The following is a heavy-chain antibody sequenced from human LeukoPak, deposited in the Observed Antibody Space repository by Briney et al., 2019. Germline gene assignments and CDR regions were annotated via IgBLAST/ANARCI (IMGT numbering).Heavy chain of an antibody. CDR1: GGSISSSNW. V-gene: IGHV4-4*02. CDR2: IYHSGST. Sequence: SETLSLTCAVSGGSISSSNWWSWVRQPPGKGLEWIGEIYHSGSTNYNPSLKSRVTISVDKSKNQFSLKLSSVIAADTAVYYCARDGPSPYYFDYWGQGTLVTVSS. CDR3: ARDGPSPYYFDY. J-gene: IGHJ4*02.